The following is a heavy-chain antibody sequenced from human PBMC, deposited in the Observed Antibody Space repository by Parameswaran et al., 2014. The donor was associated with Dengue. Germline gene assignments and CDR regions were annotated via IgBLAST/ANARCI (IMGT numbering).Heavy chain of an antibody. V-gene: IGHV3-23*01. J-gene: IGHJ4*02. Sequence: RWIRSAPRKGLEWVSAISGSGGSTYYADSVKGRFTISRDNSKNTLYLQMNSLRAEDTAVYYCAKFQIPWLGNFDYWGQGTLVTVSS. CDR2: ISGSGGST. D-gene: IGHD6-19*01. CDR3: AKFQIPWLGNFDY.